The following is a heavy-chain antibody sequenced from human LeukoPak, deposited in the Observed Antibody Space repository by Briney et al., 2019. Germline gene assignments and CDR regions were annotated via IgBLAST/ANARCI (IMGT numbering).Heavy chain of an antibody. CDR2: VNHRGDT. J-gene: IGHJ4*03. V-gene: IGHV4-34*01. Sequence: SETLSLTCAVYGGSFSAYYWSWIRQSPGKGLQWIAEVNHRGDTNYNPSVKGRVTISVDTSKNQSSLKVTSLTATDTAVYYCARGPTISETGYFDYWGQGTLVTVSS. D-gene: IGHD1-1*01. CDR1: GGSFSAYY. CDR3: ARGPTISETGYFDY.